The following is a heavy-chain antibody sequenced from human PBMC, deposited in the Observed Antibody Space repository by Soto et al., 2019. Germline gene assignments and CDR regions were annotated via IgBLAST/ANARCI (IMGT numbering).Heavy chain of an antibody. CDR2: IRSKAYGGTT. CDR1: GFTFGDYV. V-gene: IGHV3-49*04. J-gene: IGHJ6*02. Sequence: PGGSLRLSCTASGFTFGDYVMSWGRQAPGTGLEWVGFIRSKAYGGTTEYASPVKGRFTISRDDSKSIAYLQMNSLKTEDTAVYYCTRAERSSSWYDYFYGMDVWGQGTTVTVSS. D-gene: IGHD6-13*01. CDR3: TRAERSSSWYDYFYGMDV.